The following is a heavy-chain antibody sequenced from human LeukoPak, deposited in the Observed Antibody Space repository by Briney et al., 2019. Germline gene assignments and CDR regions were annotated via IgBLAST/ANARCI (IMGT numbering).Heavy chain of an antibody. D-gene: IGHD2-21*02. CDR3: AGPRGDHSSVFEY. J-gene: IGHJ4*02. CDR1: GFPFSSYS. V-gene: IGHV3-48*01. Sequence: GGSLRLSCAASGFPFSSYSMNWVRQAPGKGLEWVSYIRSSSDIIYYADSVKGRFTISRDNAKNSLYLQMNSLRVEDTAVYYCAGPRGDHSSVFEYWGQGIMVTVSS. CDR2: IRSSSDII.